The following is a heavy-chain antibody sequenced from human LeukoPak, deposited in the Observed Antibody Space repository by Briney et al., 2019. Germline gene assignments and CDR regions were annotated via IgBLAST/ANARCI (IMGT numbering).Heavy chain of an antibody. D-gene: IGHD6-19*01. CDR1: GYTFTSYY. J-gene: IGHJ5*02. Sequence: ASVKVSCKASGYTFTSYYMHWVRQAPGQGLEWVGIINPSGGSTSYAQKFQGRVTMTRDTSTSIVYMELSSLRSEDTAVYYCARAQAWDSSDPNWFDPWGQGTLVTVSS. CDR2: INPSGGST. V-gene: IGHV1-46*01. CDR3: ARAQAWDSSDPNWFDP.